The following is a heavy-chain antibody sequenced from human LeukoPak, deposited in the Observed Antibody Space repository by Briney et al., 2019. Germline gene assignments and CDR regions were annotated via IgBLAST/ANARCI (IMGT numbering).Heavy chain of an antibody. Sequence: ASVKVSCKASGYTFTCYGISWVRQAPGQGLEWMGWISAYNGNTNYAQRLQGRVTMTTDTSTSTAYMELRSLRSDDTAVYYCARGIVVPAATICDYWGQGTLVTVSS. J-gene: IGHJ4*02. CDR3: ARGIVVPAATICDY. CDR1: GYTFTCYG. CDR2: ISAYNGNT. V-gene: IGHV1-18*01. D-gene: IGHD2-2*01.